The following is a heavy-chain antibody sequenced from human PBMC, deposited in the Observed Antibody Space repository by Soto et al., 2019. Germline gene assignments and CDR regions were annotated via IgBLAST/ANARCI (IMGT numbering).Heavy chain of an antibody. Sequence: QVQLVQSGAEVKKPGASVKVSCKASGYTFTSYGISWVRQAPGQGLEWMGWISAYNGNTNYAQKLQGRVTMTTDTATSTASVELRSMRADDTAVYCCARDRVVELRSKREVDPWGQGTLVTVSS. CDR2: ISAYNGNT. J-gene: IGHJ5*02. V-gene: IGHV1-18*01. CDR3: ARDRVVELRSKREVDP. CDR1: GYTFTSYG. D-gene: IGHD2-15*01.